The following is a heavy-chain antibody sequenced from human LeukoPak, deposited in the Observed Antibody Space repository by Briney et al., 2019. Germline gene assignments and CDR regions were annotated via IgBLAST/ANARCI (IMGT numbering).Heavy chain of an antibody. CDR3: ARGRYGRFGELLLDY. CDR2: INPNSGGT. D-gene: IGHD3-10*01. J-gene: IGHJ4*02. CDR1: GYTFTGYF. Sequence: ASVKVSCKASGYTFTGYFMHWVRQAPGQGLEWMGWINPNSGGTNFAQKFQGRVTMTRDTSISTAYMELSRLRSDDTAVYYCARGRYGRFGELLLDYWGQGTLVTVSS. V-gene: IGHV1-2*02.